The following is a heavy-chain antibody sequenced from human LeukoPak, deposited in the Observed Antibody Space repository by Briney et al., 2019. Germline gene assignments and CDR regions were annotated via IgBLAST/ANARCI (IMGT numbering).Heavy chain of an antibody. V-gene: IGHV4-4*07. CDR2: IYTSGGT. D-gene: IGHD6-19*01. J-gene: IGHJ4*02. CDR3: ARAISSGWYYFDY. Sequence: SETLSLTCTVSGGSIRSYYWSWIRQPAGKGLEWIGRIYTSGGTNYNPSLKSRVTMSVDMSKNQFSLKLSSVTAADTAVYYCARAISSGWYYFDYWGQGTLVTVSS. CDR1: GGSIRSYY.